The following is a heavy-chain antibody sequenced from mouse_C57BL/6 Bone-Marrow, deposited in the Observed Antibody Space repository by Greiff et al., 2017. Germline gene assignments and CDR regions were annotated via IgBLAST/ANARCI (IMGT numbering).Heavy chain of an antibody. CDR2: IYPGSGST. J-gene: IGHJ2*01. V-gene: IGHV1-55*01. Sequence: QVQLQQPGAELVKPGASVKMSCKASGYTFTSYWITWVKQRPGQSLEWIGDIYPGSGSTNYNEKFKSKATLTVDTSSSTAYMQLSSLTSEDSAVYYCARLRTVVASFDYWGQGTTLTVSS. D-gene: IGHD1-1*01. CDR1: GYTFTSYW. CDR3: ARLRTVVASFDY.